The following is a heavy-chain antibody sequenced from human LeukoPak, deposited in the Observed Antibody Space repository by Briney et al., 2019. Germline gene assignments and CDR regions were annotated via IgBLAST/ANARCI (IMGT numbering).Heavy chain of an antibody. Sequence: RASVKVSFKASGYTFTGYHMHWVRQAPGQGLEWMGRINPNSDDTNYAQKFQGRATKTRDTFISTAYMELSRLRSDDTAVYYCARDYCSSTSCLFDYWGQGTLVTVSS. V-gene: IGHV1-2*06. CDR3: ARDYCSSTSCLFDY. CDR1: GYTFTGYH. CDR2: INPNSDDT. J-gene: IGHJ4*02. D-gene: IGHD2-2*01.